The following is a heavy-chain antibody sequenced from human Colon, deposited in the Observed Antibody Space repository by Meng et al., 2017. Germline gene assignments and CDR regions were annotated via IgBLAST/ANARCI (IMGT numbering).Heavy chain of an antibody. CDR2: INPKSGDT. D-gene: IGHD6-25*01. V-gene: IGHV1-2*06. CDR3: ARDEDISAAGKLYGDY. CDR1: GYNFPDYY. Sequence: ASVKVSCKPSGYNFPDYYIHWVRRAPGQGRVWRGRINPKSGDTHYAQKFQARVTMTGDTSISTAYMELSGLRSDDTAMYYCARDEDISAAGKLYGDYWGQGTLVTVSS. J-gene: IGHJ4*02.